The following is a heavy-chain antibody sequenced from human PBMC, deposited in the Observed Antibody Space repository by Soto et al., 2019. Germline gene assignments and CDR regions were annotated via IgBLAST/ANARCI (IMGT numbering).Heavy chain of an antibody. CDR1: GGTFSSYA. CDR2: IIPIFGTA. Sequence: SVKVSCKASGGTFSSYAISWVRQAPGQGLEWMGGIIPIFGTANYAQKFQGRVTITADKSTSTAYMELSSLRSEDTAVYYCAGGVVPAALEYNWFDPWGQGTLVTVSS. J-gene: IGHJ5*02. V-gene: IGHV1-69*06. CDR3: AGGVVPAALEYNWFDP. D-gene: IGHD2-2*01.